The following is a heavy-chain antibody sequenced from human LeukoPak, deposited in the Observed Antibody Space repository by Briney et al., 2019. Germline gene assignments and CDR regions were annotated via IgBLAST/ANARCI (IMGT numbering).Heavy chain of an antibody. D-gene: IGHD3-10*01. J-gene: IGHJ4*02. Sequence: PGGSLRLSCAASGFTFDDYTMHWVRQAPGKGLEWVSLISWDGGSTYYADSVKGRFTISRDNSKNTLYLQMNSLRAEDTAVYYCTTDSPTVPSMVRGPLDYWGQGTLVTVSS. CDR3: TTDSPTVPSMVRGPLDY. CDR1: GFTFDDYT. CDR2: ISWDGGST. V-gene: IGHV3-43*01.